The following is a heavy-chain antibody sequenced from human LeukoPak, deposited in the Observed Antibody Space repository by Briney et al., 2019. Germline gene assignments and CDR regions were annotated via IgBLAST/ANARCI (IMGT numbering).Heavy chain of an antibody. J-gene: IGHJ4*02. CDR1: GFTFSNAW. V-gene: IGHV3-30*18. CDR3: AKSSRPREASLDY. Sequence: PGGSLRLSCAASGFTFSNAWMSWVRQAPGKGLEWVAVISYDGSNKYYADSVKGRFTISRDNSKNTLYLQMNSLRAEDTAVYYCAKSSRPREASLDYWGQGTLVTVSS. CDR2: ISYDGSNK.